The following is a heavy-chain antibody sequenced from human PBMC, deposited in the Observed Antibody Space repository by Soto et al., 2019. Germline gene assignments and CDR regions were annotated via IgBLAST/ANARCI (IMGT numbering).Heavy chain of an antibody. CDR3: ARVDTAMVTVYYYGMDV. Sequence: PVGSLRLSCAASGFTFSSYGMHWVRQAPGKGLEWVAVIWYDGSNKYYADSVKGRFSISRDNSKNTLYLQMNSLRAEDTAVYYCARVDTAMVTVYYYGMDVWGQGTTVTVSS. CDR2: IWYDGSNK. D-gene: IGHD5-18*01. CDR1: GFTFSSYG. V-gene: IGHV3-33*01. J-gene: IGHJ6*02.